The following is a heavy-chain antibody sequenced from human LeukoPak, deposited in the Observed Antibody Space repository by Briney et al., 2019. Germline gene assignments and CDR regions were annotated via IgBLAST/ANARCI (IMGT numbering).Heavy chain of an antibody. V-gene: IGHV3-23*01. CDR2: ISGSGGST. D-gene: IGHD3-22*01. Sequence: GGSLRLSCAASGFTFSSYAMSWVRQAPGKGLEWVSAISGSGGSTYYADSVKGRFTISRDNSKNTLYLQMNSLRAEATAVYYCETGGYYYESSCFYRVDFFNYGGGEPRATVSS. CDR1: GFTFSSYA. J-gene: IGHJ4*02. CDR3: ETGGYYYESSCFYRVDFFNY.